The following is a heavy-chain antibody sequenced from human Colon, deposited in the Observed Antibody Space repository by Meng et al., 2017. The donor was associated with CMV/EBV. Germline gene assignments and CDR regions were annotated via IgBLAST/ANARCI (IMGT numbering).Heavy chain of an antibody. CDR3: ARAAAAERYFHH. D-gene: IGHD6-13*01. V-gene: IGHV4-39*07. CDR2: IYYSGST. J-gene: IGHJ1*01. Sequence: QRQLQEPGPGLVKPSETLSLTCTVSGGSISSSSYYWGWIRQPPGKGLEWIGSIYYSGSTYYNPSLKSRVTISVDTSKNQFSLKLSSVTAADTAVYYCARAAAAERYFHHWGQGTLVTVSS. CDR1: GGSISSSSYY.